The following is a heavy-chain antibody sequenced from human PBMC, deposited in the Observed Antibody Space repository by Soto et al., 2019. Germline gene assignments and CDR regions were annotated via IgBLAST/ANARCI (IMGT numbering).Heavy chain of an antibody. CDR2: IYHSGST. CDR1: GGSISSGGYS. J-gene: IGHJ5*02. Sequence: PSETLSLTCAVSGGSISSGGYSWSWIRQPPGKGLEWIGYIYHSGSTYYNPSLKSRVTISVDRSKNQFSLKLSSVTAADTAVYYCARDLSGGDFDGWFDPWGQGTLVTVSS. CDR3: ARDLSGGDFDGWFDP. V-gene: IGHV4-30-2*01. D-gene: IGHD2-21*02.